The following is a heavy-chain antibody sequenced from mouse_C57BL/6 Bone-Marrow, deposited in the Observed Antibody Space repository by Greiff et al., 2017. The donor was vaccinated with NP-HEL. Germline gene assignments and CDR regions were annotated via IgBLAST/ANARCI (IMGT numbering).Heavy chain of an antibody. CDR2: ISSGGSYT. CDR1: GFTFSSYG. V-gene: IGHV5-6*02. Sequence: EVKLVESGGDLVKPGGSLKLSCAASGFTFSSYGMSWVRQTPDKRLEWVATISSGGSYTYYPDSVKGRFTISRDNAKNTLYLQMSSLKSEDTAMYYCARRTTVPHFDYWGQGTTLTVSS. D-gene: IGHD1-1*01. CDR3: ARRTTVPHFDY. J-gene: IGHJ2*01.